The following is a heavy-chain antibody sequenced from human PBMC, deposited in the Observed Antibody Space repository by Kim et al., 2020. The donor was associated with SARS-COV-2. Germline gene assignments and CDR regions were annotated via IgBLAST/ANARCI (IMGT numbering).Heavy chain of an antibody. D-gene: IGHD5-12*01. V-gene: IGHV3-74*01. CDR3: VKRGYTSTASFDY. J-gene: IGHJ4*02. Sequence: NYAGSVKGRFTVSRDNSKNTLYLEMTSLRAEDTALYYCVKRGYTSTASFDYWGQGTLVTVSS.